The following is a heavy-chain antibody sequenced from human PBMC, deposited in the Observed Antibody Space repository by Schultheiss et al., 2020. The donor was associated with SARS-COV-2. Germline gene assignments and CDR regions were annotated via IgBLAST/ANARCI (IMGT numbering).Heavy chain of an antibody. CDR3: ATYYYDLSY. CDR1: GYTFTGYY. Sequence: GESLKISCKASGYTFTGYYMHWVRQAPGQGLEWMGRINPNSGGTNYAQKFQGRVTMTRDTSISTAYMELSRLRSDDTAIYYCATYYYDLSYWGQGTLVTVSS. D-gene: IGHD3-22*01. V-gene: IGHV1-2*06. CDR2: INPNSGGT. J-gene: IGHJ4*02.